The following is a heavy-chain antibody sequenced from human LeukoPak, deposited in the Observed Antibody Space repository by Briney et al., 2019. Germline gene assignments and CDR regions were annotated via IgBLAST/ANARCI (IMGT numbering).Heavy chain of an antibody. J-gene: IGHJ4*02. CDR3: AKDLNYYYDSSGYN. CDR2: ISARDGAT. Sequence: GGSLRLSCVVSGFTFRNYAMSWVRQAPGKGLKWVSVISARDGATQYTDSVKGRFTISRDNSKNTLYLQMNSLRAEDTAVYYCAKDLNYYYDSSGYNWGQGTLVTVSS. D-gene: IGHD3-22*01. V-gene: IGHV3-23*01. CDR1: GFTFRNYA.